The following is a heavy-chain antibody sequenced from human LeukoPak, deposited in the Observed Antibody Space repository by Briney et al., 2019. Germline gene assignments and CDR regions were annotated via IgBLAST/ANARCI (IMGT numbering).Heavy chain of an antibody. D-gene: IGHD2-15*01. CDR2: ISSSGSTI. CDR1: GFTFSSYE. Sequence: GGSLRLSCAASGFTFSSYEMNWVRQAPGKGLEWVSYISSSGSTIYYADSVKGRFTISRDNSKNTLYLQMNSLRAEDTAVYYCAKGGDCSGGSCFLWYFDYWGQGTLVTVSS. V-gene: IGHV3-48*03. CDR3: AKGGDCSGGSCFLWYFDY. J-gene: IGHJ4*02.